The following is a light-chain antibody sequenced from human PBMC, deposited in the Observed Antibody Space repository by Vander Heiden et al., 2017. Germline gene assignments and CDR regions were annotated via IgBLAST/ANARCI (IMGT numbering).Light chain of an antibody. V-gene: IGLV2-14*01. Sequence: QSALTQPASVSGSPGPSIPISCTVTSSVVGGYNDVAWYKRHPRKSPKLMIYDVSKRLAGVANRCSGSKSGNTASRTISGLQAEDEADYYCSSYTSSSTYVFGTGTKVTVL. CDR1: SSVVGGYND. CDR3: SSYTSSSTYV. CDR2: DVS. J-gene: IGLJ1*01.